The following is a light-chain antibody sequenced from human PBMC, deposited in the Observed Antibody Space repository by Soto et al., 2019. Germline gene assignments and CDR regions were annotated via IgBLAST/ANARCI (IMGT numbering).Light chain of an antibody. V-gene: IGKV3-20*01. Sequence: IVLTQSPGTLSLSPGERATLYCRASQSVSSSNLAWYQQKTGQAPSLLIYGASNRATGIPDRFSGSGSGTDFTLTISRLEPVDFAVYYCQHYGSSRTFGQGTKVDIK. CDR2: GAS. J-gene: IGKJ1*01. CDR3: QHYGSSRT. CDR1: QSVSSSN.